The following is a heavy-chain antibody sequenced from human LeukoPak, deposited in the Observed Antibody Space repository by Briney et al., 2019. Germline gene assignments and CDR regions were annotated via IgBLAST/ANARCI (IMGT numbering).Heavy chain of an antibody. CDR3: ARNRMVAPFDY. V-gene: IGHV4-34*01. Sequence: SETLSLTCAVYGGSFSGYYWSWIRQPPGKGLEWIGEINHSGSTNYNPSLKSRVTISVDTSKNQFSLKLSSVTAADTAVYYCARNRMVAPFDYWGQGTLVTVSS. CDR1: GGSFSGYY. D-gene: IGHD5-12*01. J-gene: IGHJ4*02. CDR2: INHSGST.